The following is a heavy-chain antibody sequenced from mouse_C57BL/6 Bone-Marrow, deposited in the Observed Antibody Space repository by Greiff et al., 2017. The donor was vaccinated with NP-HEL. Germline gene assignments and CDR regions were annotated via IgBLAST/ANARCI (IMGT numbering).Heavy chain of an antibody. J-gene: IGHJ2*01. Sequence: VQGVESGAELVRPGASVTLSCKASGYTFTDYEMHWVKQTPVHGLEWIGAIDPETGGTAYNQKFKGKAILTADKSSSTAYMELRSLTSEDSAVYYCTSAGLFDYWGQGTTLTVSS. CDR2: IDPETGGT. CDR3: TSAGLFDY. D-gene: IGHD3-3*01. CDR1: GYTFTDYE. V-gene: IGHV1-15*01.